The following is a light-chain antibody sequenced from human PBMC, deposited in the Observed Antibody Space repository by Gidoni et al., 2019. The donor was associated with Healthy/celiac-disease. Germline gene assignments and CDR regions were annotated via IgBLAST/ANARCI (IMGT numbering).Light chain of an antibody. J-gene: IGKJ4*02. Sequence: IVFTQSPATLSLSPGERATLSCRASQSVSSYLAWYQQKPGQAPRLLIYDASNRATGIPARFSGSGSGTDFTLTISSLESEDFAVYYCQQRSNWPLTFGGVTKVEIK. V-gene: IGKV3-11*01. CDR3: QQRSNWPLT. CDR2: DAS. CDR1: QSVSSY.